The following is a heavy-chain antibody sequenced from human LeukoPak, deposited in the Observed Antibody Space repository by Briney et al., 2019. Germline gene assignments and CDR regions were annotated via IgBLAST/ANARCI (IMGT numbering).Heavy chain of an antibody. CDR2: IYYSGGT. V-gene: IGHV4-59*01. J-gene: IGHJ4*02. D-gene: IGHD6-19*01. CDR1: GGSISSYY. Sequence: SETLSLTCTVSGGSISSYYWSWIRQPPGKGLEWIGYIYYSGGTNYNPSLKSRVTISVDTSKNQFSLKLSSVTAADTAVYYCARAAVAASYYFDYWGQGTLVTVSS. CDR3: ARAAVAASYYFDY.